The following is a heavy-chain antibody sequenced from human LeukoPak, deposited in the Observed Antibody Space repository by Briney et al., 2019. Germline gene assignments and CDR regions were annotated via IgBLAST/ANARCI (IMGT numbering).Heavy chain of an antibody. CDR1: GYTFTGYY. J-gene: IGHJ4*02. CDR2: INPNSGGT. CDR3: ARVGSASSGYHSFDY. Sequence: ASVKVSCMASGYTFTGYYMHWVRQAPGHGLEWMGRINPNSGGTNYAQKFQGRVTMTMDTSISTAYMELSRLRSDDTAVYYCARVGSASSGYHSFDYWGQGTLVTVSS. V-gene: IGHV1-2*06. D-gene: IGHD3-22*01.